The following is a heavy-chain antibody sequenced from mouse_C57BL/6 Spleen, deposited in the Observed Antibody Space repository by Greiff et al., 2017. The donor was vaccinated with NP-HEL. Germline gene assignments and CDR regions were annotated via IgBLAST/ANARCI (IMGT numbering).Heavy chain of an antibody. V-gene: IGHV1-18*01. CDR1: GYTFTDYN. CDR2: INPNNGGT. J-gene: IGHJ3*01. Sequence: VQLQQSGPELVKPGASVKIPCKASGYTFTDYNMDWVKQSHGKSLEWIGDINPNNGGTIYNQKFKGKATLTVDKSSSTAYMELRSLTSEDTAVYYCARGLLYGSSYWFAYWGQGTLVTVSA. D-gene: IGHD1-1*01. CDR3: ARGLLYGSSYWFAY.